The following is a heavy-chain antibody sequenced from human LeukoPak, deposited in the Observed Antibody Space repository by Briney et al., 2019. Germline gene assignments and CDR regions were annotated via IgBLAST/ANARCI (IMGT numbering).Heavy chain of an antibody. CDR1: GYSISRGSY. Sequence: SETLSLTCAVSGYSISRGSYWGWIRQPPGKGLEWIGSVYHSGSAYYNPSLKSRVTISVDTSNNQFSLKLSSVTAADTAVYYCARDPGVRNFPPYAFEMWGQGTMVTVSS. V-gene: IGHV4-38-2*02. CDR2: VYHSGSA. J-gene: IGHJ3*02. D-gene: IGHD2-8*01. CDR3: ARDPGVRNFPPYAFEM.